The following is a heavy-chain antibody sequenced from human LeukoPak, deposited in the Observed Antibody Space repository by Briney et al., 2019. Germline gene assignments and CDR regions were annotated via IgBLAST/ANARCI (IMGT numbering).Heavy chain of an antibody. CDR2: IKTDGSIT. CDR1: GFTFSRFW. V-gene: IGHV3-74*01. D-gene: IGHD4-11*01. J-gene: IGHJ4*02. Sequence: GGSLRLSCAASGFTFSRFWMSWVRQAPGKGPVWVSRIKTDGSITDYADSVKGRFTISRDNAKNTLYLQMNSLRAEDTAVYYCVRDFMYSTACTGCWGQGTLVTVSS. CDR3: VRDFMYSTACTGC.